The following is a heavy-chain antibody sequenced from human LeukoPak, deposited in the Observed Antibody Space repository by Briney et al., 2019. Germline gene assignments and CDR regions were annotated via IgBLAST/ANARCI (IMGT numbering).Heavy chain of an antibody. Sequence: SVKVSCKASGGTFSSYAISWVRQAPGQGLEWMGGTIPIFGTANYAQKFQGRVTITTDESTSTAYMELSSLRSEDTAVYYCARGGVYYYYMDVWGKGTTVTVSS. D-gene: IGHD1-26*01. CDR2: TIPIFGTA. V-gene: IGHV1-69*05. CDR3: ARGGVYYYYMDV. J-gene: IGHJ6*03. CDR1: GGTFSSYA.